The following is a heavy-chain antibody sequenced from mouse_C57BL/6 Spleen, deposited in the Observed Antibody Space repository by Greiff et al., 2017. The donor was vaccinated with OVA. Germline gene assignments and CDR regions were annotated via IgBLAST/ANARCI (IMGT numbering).Heavy chain of an antibody. CDR2: IDPSDSYT. Sequence: QVQLQQSGAELVMPGASVKLSCKASGYTFTSYWMHWVKQRPGQGLEWIGEIDPSDSYTNYNQKFKGKSTLTVDKSSSTAYMQLSSLTSEDSAVYYCARRGYYGSSRYYYAMDYWGQGTSVTVSS. D-gene: IGHD1-1*01. V-gene: IGHV1-69*01. J-gene: IGHJ4*01. CDR3: ARRGYYGSSRYYYAMDY. CDR1: GYTFTSYW.